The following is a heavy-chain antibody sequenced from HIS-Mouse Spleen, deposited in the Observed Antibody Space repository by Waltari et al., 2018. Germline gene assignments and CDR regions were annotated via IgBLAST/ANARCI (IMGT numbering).Heavy chain of an antibody. Sequence: QVQLQESGPGLVKPSETLSLTCTVSGGSISSYYWSWIRPPAGKGPGWLGRIYTSGSTNYNPSLKSRVTMSVDTSKNQFSLKLSSVTAADTAVYYCARDFHDFWSGYYGGDKKHDAFDIWGQGTMVTVSS. CDR1: GGSISSYY. CDR3: ARDFHDFWSGYYGGDKKHDAFDI. CDR2: IYTSGST. J-gene: IGHJ3*02. D-gene: IGHD3-3*01. V-gene: IGHV4-4*07.